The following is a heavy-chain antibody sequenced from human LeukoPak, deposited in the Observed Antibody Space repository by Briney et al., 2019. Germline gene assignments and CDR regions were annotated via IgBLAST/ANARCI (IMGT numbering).Heavy chain of an antibody. CDR3: ARVRGITIFGVVNPYYFDY. CDR2: ISAYNGNT. V-gene: IGHV1-18*01. J-gene: IGHJ4*02. Sequence: GASVKVSCKASGYTFTSYGISWVRQAPGQGLEWMGWISAYNGNTNYAQKLQGRVTMTTDTSTSTAYMELRSLRSDDTAVYYCARVRGITIFGVVNPYYFDYWGQGTLVTVSS. CDR1: GYTFTSYG. D-gene: IGHD3-3*01.